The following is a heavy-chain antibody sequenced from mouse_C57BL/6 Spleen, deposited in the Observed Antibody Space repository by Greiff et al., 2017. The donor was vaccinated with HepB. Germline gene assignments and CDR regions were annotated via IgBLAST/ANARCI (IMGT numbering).Heavy chain of an antibody. CDR2: ISYDGSN. CDR1: GYSITSGYY. D-gene: IGHD2-5*01. CDR3: ARDQKNYSNYPAWFAY. J-gene: IGHJ3*01. V-gene: IGHV3-6*01. Sequence: DVQLQESGPGLVKPSQSLSLTCSVTGYSITSGYYWNWIRQFPGNKLEWMGYISYDGSNNYNPSLKNRISITRDTSKNQFFLKLNSVTTEDTATYYCARDQKNYSNYPAWFAYWGQGTLVTVSA.